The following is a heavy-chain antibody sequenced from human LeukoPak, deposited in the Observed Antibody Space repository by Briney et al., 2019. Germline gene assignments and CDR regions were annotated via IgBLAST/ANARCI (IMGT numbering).Heavy chain of an antibody. V-gene: IGHV3-21*01. D-gene: IGHD3-3*01. CDR1: GFTFSSYS. Sequence: GGSLRLSCAASGFTFSSYSMNWVRQAPGKGLEWVSSISSSSSYIYYADSVKGRFTISRDNAKNSLYLQMNSLRAEDTAVYYCAREGITIFGVVTDYYGMDVWGQGTTVTVSS. CDR2: ISSSSSYI. J-gene: IGHJ6*02. CDR3: AREGITIFGVVTDYYGMDV.